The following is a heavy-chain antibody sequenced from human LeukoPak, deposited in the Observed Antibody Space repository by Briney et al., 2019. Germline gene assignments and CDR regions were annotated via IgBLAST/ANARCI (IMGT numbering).Heavy chain of an antibody. CDR3: ASSPYYDFWSGYDTAFDP. V-gene: IGHV3-48*01. CDR1: GFTFSSYS. CDR2: ISSSSSTI. D-gene: IGHD3-3*01. J-gene: IGHJ5*02. Sequence: GGSLRLSCAASGFTFSSYSMNWVRQAPGKGLEWVSYISSSSSTIYYADSVKGRFTISRDNAKNSLYLQMNSLRAEDTAVYYCASSPYYDFWSGYDTAFDPWGQGTLVTVSS.